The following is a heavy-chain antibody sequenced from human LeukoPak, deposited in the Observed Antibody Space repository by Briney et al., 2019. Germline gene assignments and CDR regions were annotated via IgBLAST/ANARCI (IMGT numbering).Heavy chain of an antibody. CDR2: IYSSGST. CDR3: ARGITRYYFDY. J-gene: IGHJ4*02. V-gene: IGHV4-59*01. CDR1: GGSISSYY. D-gene: IGHD3-10*01. Sequence: ETLSLTCTVSGGSISSYYWSWIRQPPGKGLEWIGYIYSSGSTNYNPSLKSRVTISVDTSKNQFSLKLSSVTAADTAVYYCARGITRYYFDYWGQGTLVTVSS.